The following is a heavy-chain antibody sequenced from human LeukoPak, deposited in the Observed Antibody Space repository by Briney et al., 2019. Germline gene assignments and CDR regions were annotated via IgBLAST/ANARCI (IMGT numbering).Heavy chain of an antibody. CDR1: GGTFSSYA. Sequence: SVKVSCKASGGTFSSYAISWVRQAPGQGLEWMGRIIPILGIANYAQKFQGRVTITADKSTSTAYMELSSLRSEDTAAYYCARGDFWSGSYGMDVWGQGTTVTVSS. CDR2: IIPILGIA. D-gene: IGHD3-3*01. CDR3: ARGDFWSGSYGMDV. V-gene: IGHV1-69*04. J-gene: IGHJ6*02.